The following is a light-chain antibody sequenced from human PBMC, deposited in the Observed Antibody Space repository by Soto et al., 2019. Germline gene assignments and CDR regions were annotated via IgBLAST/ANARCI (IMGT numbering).Light chain of an antibody. CDR2: SAS. J-gene: IGKJ1*01. Sequence: IQMTQSPSSLSASVGDRVIITCRASQGIGNSLAWYQQKAGRVPKLLMHSASTLISGVPSRFSGSGSGTDFTLTISSLQPEDVATYYCQKYDSAPWTFGRGTKVEIK. V-gene: IGKV1-27*01. CDR1: QGIGNS. CDR3: QKYDSAPWT.